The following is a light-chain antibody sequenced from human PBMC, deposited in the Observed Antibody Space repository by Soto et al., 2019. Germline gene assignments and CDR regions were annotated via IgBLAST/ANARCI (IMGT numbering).Light chain of an antibody. CDR1: QSLVHSDGNTH. J-gene: IGKJ2*01. CDR2: KVS. V-gene: IGKV2-30*02. Sequence: DVVMTPSPLSLPVTLGQPASISCRSSQSLVHSDGNTHLNWFQQRPGQSPRRLIYKVSNRISGVPDRLSGSGSGTDFSLKSSRVEAEDVGVYYCMQGTHWPYTFGQGTKLEIK. CDR3: MQGTHWPYT.